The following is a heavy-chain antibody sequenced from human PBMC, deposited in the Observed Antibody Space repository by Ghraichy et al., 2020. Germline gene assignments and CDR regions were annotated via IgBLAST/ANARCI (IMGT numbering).Heavy chain of an antibody. CDR1: GFTFSSYG. V-gene: IGHV3-30*18. CDR2: ISYDGSNK. CDR3: AKALPGNTATGY. D-gene: IGHD5-18*01. Sequence: LSLTCAASGFTFSSYGMHWVRQAPGKGLEWVAVISYDGSNKYYADSVKGRFTISRDNSKNTLYLQMNSLRAEDTAVYYCAKALPGNTATGYWGQGTLVTVSS. J-gene: IGHJ4*02.